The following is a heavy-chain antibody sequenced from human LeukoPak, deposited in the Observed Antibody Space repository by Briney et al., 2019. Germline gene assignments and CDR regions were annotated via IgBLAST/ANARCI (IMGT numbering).Heavy chain of an antibody. J-gene: IGHJ2*01. CDR3: AKESNSSDNWYFDL. D-gene: IGHD2/OR15-2a*01. Sequence: SETLSLTCTVSGGSISGSSYYWVWIRQPPGKELEWIGSINYSGNTYYNPSVKSRVTISVDKSKNQFSLKLSSVTAADTAVYYCAKESNSSDNWYFDLWGRGTLVTVSS. CDR1: GGSISGSSYY. V-gene: IGHV4-39*07. CDR2: INYSGNT.